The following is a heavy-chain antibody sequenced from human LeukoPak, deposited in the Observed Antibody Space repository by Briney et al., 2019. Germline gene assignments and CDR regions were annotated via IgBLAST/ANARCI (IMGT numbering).Heavy chain of an antibody. V-gene: IGHV3-11*01. CDR2: ISSSGSTI. CDR1: GFTFSDYY. CDR3: ARGGSSTSSEYNWFDP. D-gene: IGHD2-2*01. Sequence: PGGSLRLSCAASGFTFSDYYMSWIRQAPGKGLEWVPYISSSGSTIYYADSVKGRFTISRDNAKNSLYLQMNSLRAEDTAVYYCARGGSSTSSEYNWFDPWGQGTLVTVSS. J-gene: IGHJ5*02.